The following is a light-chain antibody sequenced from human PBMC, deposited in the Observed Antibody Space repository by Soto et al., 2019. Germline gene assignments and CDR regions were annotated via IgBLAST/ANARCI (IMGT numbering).Light chain of an antibody. J-gene: IGKJ4*01. V-gene: IGKV1D-16*01. Sequence: DVQMTQSPSSLSASVGDRVTITCGASQDINSYLAWYQQKPGNAPKSLIYAASSLQTGVPSRFSGSESGTDFTLTINNLQHEDSATYYCQQYNIYPLTFGGGTKVEIK. CDR3: QQYNIYPLT. CDR2: AAS. CDR1: QDINSY.